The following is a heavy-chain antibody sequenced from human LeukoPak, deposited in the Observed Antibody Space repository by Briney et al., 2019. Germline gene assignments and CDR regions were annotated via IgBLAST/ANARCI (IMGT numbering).Heavy chain of an antibody. V-gene: IGHV7-4-1*02. CDR2: INTITGNP. D-gene: IGHD3-10*01. CDR1: GYTFTSYS. Sequence: GASVKVSCKTSGYTFTSYSMNWVRQAPGQGLEWMGWINTITGNPSYAQGLTGRFVFSLDTSVSTVYLQISGLKAEDTAVYYCARKGFYGPGSYSPDYWGQGTLVTVSS. CDR3: ARKGFYGPGSYSPDY. J-gene: IGHJ4*02.